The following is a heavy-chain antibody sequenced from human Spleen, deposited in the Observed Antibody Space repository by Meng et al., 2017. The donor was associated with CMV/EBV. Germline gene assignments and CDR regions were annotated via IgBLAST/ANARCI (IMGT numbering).Heavy chain of an antibody. CDR1: GRSLSSSSYS. D-gene: IGHD1-1*01. J-gene: IGHJ3*02. CDR3: ARTVQPHDVDAFDI. V-gene: IGHV4-39*07. Sequence: SGRSLSSSSYSWGWIRQPPGKGLEWIGRIYYSGSTYYNPSLKSRVTISVDTSKNQFSLKLSSVTAADTAVYYCARTVQPHDVDAFDIWGQGTMVTVSS. CDR2: IYYSGST.